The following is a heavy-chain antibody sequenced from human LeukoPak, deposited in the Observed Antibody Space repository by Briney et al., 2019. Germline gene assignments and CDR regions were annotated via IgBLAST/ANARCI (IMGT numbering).Heavy chain of an antibody. CDR2: ISFDGSNK. CDR1: GFTFSSYG. J-gene: IGHJ4*02. Sequence: PGGSLRLSCAASGFTFSSYGTHWVRQAPGKGLEWVAFISFDGSNKYYGDSVKGRFTVSRDNSKNTLYLQMNSLRAEDTAVYYCAKDLSNWNDVTTPDYWGQGTLVTVSS. CDR3: AKDLSNWNDVTTPDY. D-gene: IGHD1-1*01. V-gene: IGHV3-30*18.